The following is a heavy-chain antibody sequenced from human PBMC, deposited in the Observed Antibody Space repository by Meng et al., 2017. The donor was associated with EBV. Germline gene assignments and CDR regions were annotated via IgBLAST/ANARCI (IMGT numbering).Heavy chain of an antibody. D-gene: IGHD5-12*01. CDR1: GFPVSSNY. V-gene: IGHV3-53*01. J-gene: IGHJ4*02. CDR2: IYSGGST. Sequence: VQRGECGGGLIQPGGSLRLSCAASGFPVSSNYMSWVRQAPGKGLEWVSVIYSGGSTYYADSVKGRFTISRDNSKNTLYLQMNSLRAEDTAVYYCAKHRLGPLDYWGQGTLVTVSS. CDR3: AKHRLGPLDY.